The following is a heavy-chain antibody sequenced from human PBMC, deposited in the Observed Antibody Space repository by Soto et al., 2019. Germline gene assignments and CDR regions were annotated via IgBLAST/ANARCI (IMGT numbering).Heavy chain of an antibody. Sequence: ASVKVSCKASGYTFTSYYMHWVRQAPGQGLELMGIINPSGGSTSYAQKFQGRVTMTRDTSTSTVYMELSSLRSEDTAVYYCAGDYYDRSGYYYANWFDPWGQGTLVTVSS. V-gene: IGHV1-46*01. CDR3: AGDYYDRSGYYYANWFDP. CDR2: INPSGGST. D-gene: IGHD3-22*01. J-gene: IGHJ5*02. CDR1: GYTFTSYY.